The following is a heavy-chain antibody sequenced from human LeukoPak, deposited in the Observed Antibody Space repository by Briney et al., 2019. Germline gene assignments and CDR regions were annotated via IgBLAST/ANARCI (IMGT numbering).Heavy chain of an antibody. V-gene: IGHV3-21*01. CDR1: GFTFSTFT. J-gene: IGHJ1*01. CDR2: ISSSSSYI. D-gene: IGHD3-16*01. Sequence: GGSLRLSCVVSGFTFSTFTMNWVRQAPGKGLEWVSCISSSSSYIYYADSVKGRFTISRDNAKNSLYLQMNSLRAEDTAVYYCAKDDAWGRFYHWGQGTLVTVSS. CDR3: AKDDAWGRFYH.